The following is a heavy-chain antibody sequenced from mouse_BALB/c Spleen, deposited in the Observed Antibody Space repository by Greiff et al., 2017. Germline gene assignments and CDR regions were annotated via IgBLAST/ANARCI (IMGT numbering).Heavy chain of an antibody. V-gene: IGHV3-2*02. J-gene: IGHJ4*01. Sequence: VQLQQSGPGLVKPSQSLSLTCTVTGYSITSDYAWNWIRQFPGNKLEWMGYISYSGSTSYNPSLKSRISITRDTSKNQFFLQLNSVTTEDTATYYCAREGDGNYEDYAMDYWGQGTSVTVSS. CDR2: ISYSGST. CDR1: GYSITSDYA. CDR3: AREGDGNYEDYAMDY. D-gene: IGHD2-1*01.